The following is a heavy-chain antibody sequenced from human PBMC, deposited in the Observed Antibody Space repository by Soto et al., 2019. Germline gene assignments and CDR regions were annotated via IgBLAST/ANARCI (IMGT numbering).Heavy chain of an antibody. V-gene: IGHV5-51*01. Sequence: PGESLKISCKGSGYSFTSYWIGWVRQMPGKGLEWMGIIYPGDSDTRYSPSFQGQVTISADKSISTAYLQWSSLKASDTAMYYCARQGPPYYYGSGSSSPTYYYYGMDVWGQGTTVTVSS. J-gene: IGHJ6*02. D-gene: IGHD3-10*01. CDR1: GYSFTSYW. CDR3: ARQGPPYYYGSGSSSPTYYYYGMDV. CDR2: IYPGDSDT.